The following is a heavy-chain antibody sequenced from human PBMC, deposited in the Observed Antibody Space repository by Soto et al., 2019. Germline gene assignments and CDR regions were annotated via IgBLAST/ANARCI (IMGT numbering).Heavy chain of an antibody. J-gene: IGHJ4*02. V-gene: IGHV3-15*01. Sequence: SXRLSCASSEFAFSNAWISWVRQAPGKGLEWVGRIKSKADGGTTDYAAPVKGRFTISRDESQNTLYLQMNSLKTEDTAVYYCTSLYYGHWGQGTLVTVSS. D-gene: IGHD4-17*01. CDR2: IKSKADGGTT. CDR3: TSLYYGH. CDR1: EFAFSNAW.